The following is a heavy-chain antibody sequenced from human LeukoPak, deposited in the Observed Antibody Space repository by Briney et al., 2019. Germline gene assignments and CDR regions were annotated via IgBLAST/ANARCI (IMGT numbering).Heavy chain of an antibody. CDR2: IYYSGST. V-gene: IGHV4-59*01. CDR3: ARDRYSSSWPPANYYYYYMDV. J-gene: IGHJ6*03. D-gene: IGHD6-13*01. CDR1: GGSNSSYY. Sequence: SETLSLTCTVSGGSNSSYYWSWIRQPPGKGLEWIGYIYYSGSTNYNPSLKSRVTISVDTSKNQFSLKLSSVTAADTAVYYCARDRYSSSWPPANYYYYYMDVWGKGTTVTVSS.